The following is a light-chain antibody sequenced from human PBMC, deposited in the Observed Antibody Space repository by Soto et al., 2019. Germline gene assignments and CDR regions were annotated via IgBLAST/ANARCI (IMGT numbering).Light chain of an antibody. CDR2: GAS. V-gene: IGKV3-20*01. J-gene: IGKJ5*01. CDR1: QSVSSTY. CDR3: QQFGSSPIT. Sequence: EIVLTQSPGTLSLSPGESATLSCRASQSVSSTYLAWYRQKPGQSPRLLIYGASSGATGIPDRFSGSGSGTDFTLTISRLEPEDFAVYYCQQFGSSPITFGQGTRLEIK.